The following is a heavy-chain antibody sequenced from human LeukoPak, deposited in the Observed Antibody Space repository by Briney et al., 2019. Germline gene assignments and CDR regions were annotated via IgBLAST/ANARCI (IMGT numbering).Heavy chain of an antibody. CDR2: MNPNSGNT. CDR1: GYTFTSYD. D-gene: IGHD5-12*01. CDR3: ARGLYLVATTVEYYFDY. V-gene: IGHV1-8*01. Sequence: GASVKVSCKASGYTFTSYDINWVRQATGQGLEWMGWMNPNSGNTGYAQKFQGRVTMTRNTSISTAYMELSSLRSEDTAVYYCARGLYLVATTVEYYFDYWGQGTLVTVSS. J-gene: IGHJ4*02.